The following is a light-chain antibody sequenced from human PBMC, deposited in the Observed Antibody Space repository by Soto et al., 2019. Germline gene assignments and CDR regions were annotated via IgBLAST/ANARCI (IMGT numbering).Light chain of an antibody. CDR3: QSYDMSLSGVV. CDR1: GSNIGAGYD. CDR2: ANN. Sequence: QLVLTQPPSVSGAPGQRVTISCTGSGSNIGAGYDVHWYLQLPGRAPKLIIFANNNRPSGVPDRFSGSKSGTSASLAITGLQAEDEADYYCQSYDMSLSGVVFGGGTKVTVL. V-gene: IGLV1-40*01. J-gene: IGLJ2*01.